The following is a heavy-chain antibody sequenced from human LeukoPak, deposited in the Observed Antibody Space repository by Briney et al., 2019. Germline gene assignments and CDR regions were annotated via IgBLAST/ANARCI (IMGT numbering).Heavy chain of an antibody. V-gene: IGHV1-8*01. CDR1: GYTFTTYD. J-gene: IGHJ5*02. CDR2: MNPNSGNT. CDR3: ARGRGMGQKENWFAP. Sequence: ASVKVSCKASGYTFTTYDINWVRQATGQGLEWMGWMNPNSGNTGYTQKFQGRVTMTRNTSISTAYMELSSLRSEDTAVYYCARGRGMGQKENWFAPWAREPWSPSPQ.